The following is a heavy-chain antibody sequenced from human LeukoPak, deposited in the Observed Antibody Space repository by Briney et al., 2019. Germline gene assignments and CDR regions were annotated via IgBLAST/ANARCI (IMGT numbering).Heavy chain of an antibody. D-gene: IGHD3-22*01. CDR1: GFTFSSYG. J-gene: IGHJ4*02. V-gene: IGHV3-33*01. Sequence: GRSLRLSCAASGFTFSSYGMHWVRQAPGKGLEWVAVIWYDGSNKYYADSVKGRFTISRDNSKNTLYLQMNSLRAEDTAVYYCARDSYYYDSSGHYPAYYFDYWGQGTLVTVSS. CDR2: IWYDGSNK. CDR3: ARDSYYYDSSGHYPAYYFDY.